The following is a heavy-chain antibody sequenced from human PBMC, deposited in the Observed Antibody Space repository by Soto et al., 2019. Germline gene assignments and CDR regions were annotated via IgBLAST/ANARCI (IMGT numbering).Heavy chain of an antibody. V-gene: IGHV4-34*01. D-gene: IGHD2-21*02. CDR3: ARADRTLVTSYSLDV. CDR1: GVAFSGSY. CDR2: INPRGTI. Sequence: ETLPLTCAAYGVAFSGSYWTWIRQPPGKGLEWIGEINPRGTINFNPTHKSRLTISLDTSKKHFSLKLSSVTDADTAAYYCARADRTLVTSYSLDVWGQGTTVTVSS. J-gene: IGHJ6*02.